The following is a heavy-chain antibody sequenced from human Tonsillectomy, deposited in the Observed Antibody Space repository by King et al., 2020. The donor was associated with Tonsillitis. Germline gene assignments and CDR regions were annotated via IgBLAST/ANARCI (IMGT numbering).Heavy chain of an antibody. CDR3: AKGRKWEPDYFDY. CDR2: ISGSGGST. D-gene: IGHD1-26*01. Sequence: VQLVESGGGLVQPGGSLRLSCAASGFTFSSYAMSWVRQAPGKGLEWVSAISGSGGSTYYADSVKGRFTISRDSSKNTLYLQMNSLRAVDTAVYYCAKGRKWEPDYFDYWGQGTLVTVSS. V-gene: IGHV3-23*04. J-gene: IGHJ4*02. CDR1: GFTFSSYA.